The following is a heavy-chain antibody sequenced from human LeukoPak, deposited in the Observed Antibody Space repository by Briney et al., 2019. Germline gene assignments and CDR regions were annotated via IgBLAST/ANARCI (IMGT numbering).Heavy chain of an antibody. CDR1: GGTFSSYA. CDR2: IIPIFGTA. V-gene: IGHV1-69*05. Sequence: SVKVSCKASGGTFSSYAISWVRRAPGQGLEWMGGIIPIFGTANYAQKFQGRVTITTDESTSTAYMELSSLRSEDTAVYYCARTGYSGSYELDYWGQGTLVTVSS. D-gene: IGHD1-26*01. J-gene: IGHJ4*02. CDR3: ARTGYSGSYELDY.